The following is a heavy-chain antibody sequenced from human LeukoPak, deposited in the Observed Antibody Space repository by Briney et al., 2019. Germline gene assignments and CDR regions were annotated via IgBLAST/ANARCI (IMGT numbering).Heavy chain of an antibody. CDR1: GFTFSSYG. CDR3: ATHLTIVGATRGWYFDL. Sequence: PGGSLRLSCAASGFTFSSYGMHWVRQAPGKGLEWVAVISYDGSNKYYADSVKGRFTISRDNSKNTLYLQMNSLRAEDTAVYYCATHLTIVGATRGWYFDLWGRGTLATVSS. CDR2: ISYDGSNK. D-gene: IGHD1-26*01. J-gene: IGHJ2*01. V-gene: IGHV3-30*03.